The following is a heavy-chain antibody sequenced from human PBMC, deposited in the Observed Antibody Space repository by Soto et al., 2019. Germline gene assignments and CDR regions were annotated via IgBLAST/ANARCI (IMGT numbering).Heavy chain of an antibody. CDR3: ARDVQGHNYDSSSSPGGD. Sequence: EVYLVESGGGLVQPGWSLRLSCVVSGFSVSGNYMSWVRQAPGKGLEWISVLYVVGGTKYENSVKGRLIISRDSSKNTLFLQMNGLRVEDTAVYSGARDVQGHNYDSSSSPGGDWGQGTLVTVSS. J-gene: IGHJ4*02. V-gene: IGHV3-66*01. CDR1: GFSVSGNY. CDR2: LYVVGGT. D-gene: IGHD3-22*01.